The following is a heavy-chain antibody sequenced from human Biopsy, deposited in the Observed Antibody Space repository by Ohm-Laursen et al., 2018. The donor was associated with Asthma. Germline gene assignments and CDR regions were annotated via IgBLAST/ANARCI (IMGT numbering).Heavy chain of an antibody. CDR3: ARASVAASSNWFDP. CDR1: GASIKTDDHY. J-gene: IGHJ5*02. D-gene: IGHD6-19*01. V-gene: IGHV4-30-4*01. CDR2: IHYSGST. Sequence: PSQTLSLTCTVSGASIKTDDHYWSWLRQPPGKGLEWFGFIHYSGSTSYNPSPKGGVTISVDTSKNQFSLKLSSVTAADTAVYYCARASVAASSNWFDPWGQGTLVTVSS.